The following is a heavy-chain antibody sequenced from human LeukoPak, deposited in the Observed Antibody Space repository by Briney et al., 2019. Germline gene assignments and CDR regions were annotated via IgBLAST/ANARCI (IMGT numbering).Heavy chain of an antibody. CDR2: IYASGST. Sequence: SETLSLTCTVSGGSISSYYWSWIRQPAGKGLEWIGRIYASGSTNYNPSLKSRVTMSVDTSKNQFSLKLSSVTAADTAVYYCARRKLYYDSSGYYYVNAFDIWGQGTMVTVSS. D-gene: IGHD3-22*01. CDR1: GGSISSYY. J-gene: IGHJ3*02. V-gene: IGHV4-4*07. CDR3: ARRKLYYDSSGYYYVNAFDI.